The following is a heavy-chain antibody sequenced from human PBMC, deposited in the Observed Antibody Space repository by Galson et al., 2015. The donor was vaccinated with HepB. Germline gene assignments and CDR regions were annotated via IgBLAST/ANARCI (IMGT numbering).Heavy chain of an antibody. Sequence: SLRLSCAASGFTFSSYAMSWVRQAPGKGLEWVSAISGSGGSTYYADSVKGRFTISRDNSKNTLYLQMNSLRAEDTAVYYCANYYDSSGYYPTGNYWGQGTLVTVSS. V-gene: IGHV3-23*01. CDR1: GFTFSSYA. CDR2: ISGSGGST. D-gene: IGHD3-22*01. CDR3: ANYYDSSGYYPTGNY. J-gene: IGHJ4*02.